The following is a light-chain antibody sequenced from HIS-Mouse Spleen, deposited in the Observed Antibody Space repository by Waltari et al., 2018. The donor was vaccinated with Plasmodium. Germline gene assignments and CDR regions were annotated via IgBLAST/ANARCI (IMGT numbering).Light chain of an antibody. CDR1: ALPTQY. CDR2: KDS. J-gene: IGLJ2*01. Sequence: SYELTQPPSVSVSPGQTARLTCPGDALPTQYAYWYQQKPGQPPVLVIYKDSERPSGIPERFSGSSSGTTVTLTISGVQAEDEADYYCQSADSSGTYVVFGGGTKLTVL. CDR3: QSADSSGTYVV. V-gene: IGLV3-25*03.